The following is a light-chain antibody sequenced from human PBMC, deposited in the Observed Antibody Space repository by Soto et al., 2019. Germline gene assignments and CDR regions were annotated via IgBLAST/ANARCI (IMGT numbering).Light chain of an antibody. Sequence: EVVLTQSPATLSLSPGERVTLSCRASHSVSNYFAWYQQKPGQAPMLLIYDASTRAAGIPARFSGSGSGADFTLTSSSLEPDDFAVYYCQQRSDWPLTFGGGTKVEIK. CDR2: DAS. CDR3: QQRSDWPLT. V-gene: IGKV3-11*01. J-gene: IGKJ4*01. CDR1: HSVSNY.